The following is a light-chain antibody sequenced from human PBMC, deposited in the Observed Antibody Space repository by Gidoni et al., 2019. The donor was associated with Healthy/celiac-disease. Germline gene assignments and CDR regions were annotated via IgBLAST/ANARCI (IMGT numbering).Light chain of an antibody. CDR2: WAS. J-gene: IGKJ2*03. V-gene: IGKV4-1*01. CDR3: QQYYSTLYS. CDR1: QSVLYSSNNKNY. Sequence: DIVMTPSPDSLAVSLGERATINCKSSQSVLYSSNNKNYLAWYQQKPGQPPKLLIYWASTRESGVPDRFSGSGSGTDFTLTISSLQAEDVAVYYCQQYYSTLYSFGQXTKLEIK.